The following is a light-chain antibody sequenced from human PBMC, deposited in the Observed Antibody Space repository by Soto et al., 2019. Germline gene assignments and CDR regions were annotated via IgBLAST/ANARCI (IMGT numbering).Light chain of an antibody. V-gene: IGKV3-15*01. CDR3: QQYNDWPLT. CDR1: QSVSSY. CDR2: SAS. J-gene: IGKJ4*01. Sequence: EIVLTQSPGTLSLSPGERATLSCRASQSVSSYFLAWYQQKPGQAPSLLIYSASKRATGIPARFSGSESGTEFTLTISSLQSEDFAVYYCQQYNDWPLTFGGGTKVEI.